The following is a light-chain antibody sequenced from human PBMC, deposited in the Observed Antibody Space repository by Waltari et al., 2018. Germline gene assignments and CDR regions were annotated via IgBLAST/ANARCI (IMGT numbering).Light chain of an antibody. CDR1: QSVLYSSNNKNY. CDR3: QQYYSTPWT. Sequence: DIVMTQSPDSLAVSLGEGATIHCKSSQSVLYSSNNKNYLAWYQQKPGQPPKLFIYWASPRESGVPDRFSGSGSETDFTLTISSLQAEDVAVYYCQQYYSTPWTFGQGTKVEIK. J-gene: IGKJ1*01. CDR2: WAS. V-gene: IGKV4-1*01.